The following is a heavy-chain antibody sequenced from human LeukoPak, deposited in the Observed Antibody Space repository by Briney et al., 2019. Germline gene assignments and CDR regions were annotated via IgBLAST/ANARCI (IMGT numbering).Heavy chain of an antibody. CDR3: ARVAARLRLRYYYYMDV. CDR2: MNPNSGNT. Sequence: GASVKVSCKASGYTFTSYDINWVRQATGQGLEWMGWMNPNSGNTGYAQKFQGRVAMTRNTSISTAYMELSSLRSEDTAVYYCARVAARLRLRYYYYMDVWGKGTTVTISS. V-gene: IGHV1-8*01. CDR1: GYTFTSYD. D-gene: IGHD2-15*01. J-gene: IGHJ6*03.